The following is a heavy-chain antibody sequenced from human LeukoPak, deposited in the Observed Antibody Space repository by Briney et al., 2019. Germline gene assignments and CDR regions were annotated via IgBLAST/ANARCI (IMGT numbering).Heavy chain of an antibody. CDR1: GCTFTGYY. CDR3: ARDRTTMVRGHILGGAGY. Sequence: GSSVKVSCKASGCTFTGYYMHWVRQAPGQGLERMGWINPNSGGTNYAQKFQGRVTMTRDTSISTAYMELSRLRSDDTAVYYCARDRTTMVRGHILGGAGYWGQGTLVTVSS. J-gene: IGHJ4*02. V-gene: IGHV1-2*02. CDR2: INPNSGGT. D-gene: IGHD3-10*01.